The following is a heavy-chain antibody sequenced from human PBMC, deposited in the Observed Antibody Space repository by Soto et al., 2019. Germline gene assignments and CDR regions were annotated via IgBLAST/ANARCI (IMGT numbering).Heavy chain of an antibody. Sequence: KPSETLSLTCAVSGGSISSGGYSWSWIRQPPGKGLEWIGYIYHSGSTYYNPSLKSRVTISVDTSKNQFSLKLSSVTAADTAVYYCARGVVQGGSSGGQYYYYYGMDVWGQGTTVTVSS. CDR2: IYHSGST. CDR1: GGSISSGGYS. J-gene: IGHJ6*02. D-gene: IGHD2-15*01. V-gene: IGHV4-30-2*01. CDR3: ARGVVQGGSSGGQYYYYYGMDV.